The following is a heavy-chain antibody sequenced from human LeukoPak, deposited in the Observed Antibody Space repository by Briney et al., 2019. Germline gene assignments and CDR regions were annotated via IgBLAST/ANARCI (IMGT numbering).Heavy chain of an antibody. CDR3: AKDKDSGEPVAGPSFFDY. Sequence: PGRSLRLSCAASGFTFSSYGMHWVRQAPGKGLEWVAVISYDGSNKYYADSVKGRFTISRDNSKNTLYLQMNSLRAEDTAVYYCAKDKDSGEPVAGPSFFDYWGQGTLVTASS. CDR1: GFTFSSYG. J-gene: IGHJ4*02. CDR2: ISYDGSNK. V-gene: IGHV3-30*18. D-gene: IGHD6-19*01.